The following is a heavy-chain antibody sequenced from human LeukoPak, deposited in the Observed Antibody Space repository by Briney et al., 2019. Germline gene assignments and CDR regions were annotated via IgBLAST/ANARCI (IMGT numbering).Heavy chain of an antibody. J-gene: IGHJ6*03. CDR2: IYHSGST. Sequence: SETLSLTCTVSGYSISSGYYWGWIRQPPGKGLEWIGSIYHSGSTYYNPSLKSRVTISVDTSKNQFSLKLSSVTAADTAVYYCARGSSEITIFGVVMVYYYYMDVWGKGTTVTVSS. V-gene: IGHV4-38-2*02. CDR3: ARGSSEITIFGVVMVYYYYMDV. CDR1: GYSISSGYY. D-gene: IGHD3-3*01.